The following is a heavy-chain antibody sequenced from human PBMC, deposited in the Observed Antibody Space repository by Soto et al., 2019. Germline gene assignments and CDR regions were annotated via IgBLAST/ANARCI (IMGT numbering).Heavy chain of an antibody. J-gene: IGHJ6*01. CDR3: APDNSCPRCGLEV. CDR2: IKQDGSEK. D-gene: IGHD4-4*01. CDR1: GFTFSSYW. V-gene: IGHV3-7*01. Sequence: GGSLRLSCAASGFTFSSYWMSWVRQAPGKGLEWVANIKQDGSEKYYVDSVKGRFTISRDNAKNSLYLHMNSLRAEDTAVYYCAPDNSCPRCGLEVLGQETTVTVSS.